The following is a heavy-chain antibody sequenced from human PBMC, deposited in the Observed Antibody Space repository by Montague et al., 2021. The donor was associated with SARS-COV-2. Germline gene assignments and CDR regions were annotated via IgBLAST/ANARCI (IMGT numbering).Heavy chain of an antibody. CDR3: ARLGDGVVPSPILGVGPYYSKYHMRA. Sequence: SETLSLTCAVYAASISPYSLNWARHPQRTWRGWIAEIHLGGSNNYNPLTKTRITISDGTSTHQFSRKLTSADAADTAVDYCARLGDGVVPSPILGVGPYYSKYHMRAWGTVTMVTVAS. V-gene: IGHV4-34*01. CDR1: AASISPYS. J-gene: IGHJ6*03. D-gene: IGHD3-10*01. CDR2: IHLGGSN.